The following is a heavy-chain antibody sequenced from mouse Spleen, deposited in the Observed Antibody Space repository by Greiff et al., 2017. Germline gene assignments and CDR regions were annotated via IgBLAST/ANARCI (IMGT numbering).Heavy chain of an antibody. CDR3: AKVYYRYWYFDV. J-gene: IGHJ1*01. Sequence: EVMLVESGGGLVKPGGSLKLSCAASGFTFSDYGMHWVRQAPEKGLEWVAYISSGSSTIYYADTVKGRFTISRDNAKNTLFLQMTSLRSEDTAMYYCAKVYYRYWYFDVWGAGTTVTVSS. CDR2: ISSGSSTI. CDR1: GFTFSDYG. V-gene: IGHV5-17*01. D-gene: IGHD1-1*01.